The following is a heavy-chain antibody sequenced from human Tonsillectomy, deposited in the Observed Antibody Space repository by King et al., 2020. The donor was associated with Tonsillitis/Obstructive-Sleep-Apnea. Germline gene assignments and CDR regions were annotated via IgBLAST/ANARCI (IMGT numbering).Heavy chain of an antibody. CDR2: ISWNSGTT. CDR3: AKDMGYISSSTHAVANVAFAV. J-gene: IGHJ3*01. D-gene: IGHD6-6*01. CDR1: GFTFDDYA. V-gene: IGHV3-9*01. Sequence: VQLVESGGGLVQPGRSLRLSCAASGFTFDDYAMHWVRRAPGKGREWVSGISWNSGTTGYAESVKGRFTISRDNARNSLYLQMNILRPEDTALYYCAKDMGYISSSTHAVANVAFAVWGPGTMVTVSS.